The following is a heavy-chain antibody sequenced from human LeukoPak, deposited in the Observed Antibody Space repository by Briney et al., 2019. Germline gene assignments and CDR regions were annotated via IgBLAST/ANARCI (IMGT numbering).Heavy chain of an antibody. CDR1: GYSFISYW. CDR2: IYPGDSAT. Sequence: GESLKISCKGSGYSFISYWIGWVRQMPGKGLEWLGIIYPGDSATRYSPSFQGQVTISADKSISTAYLQWRSLKTSDTAMYYCARRSSGLGELDYWGQGTLVTVSS. J-gene: IGHJ4*02. D-gene: IGHD6-19*01. V-gene: IGHV5-51*01. CDR3: ARRSSGLGELDY.